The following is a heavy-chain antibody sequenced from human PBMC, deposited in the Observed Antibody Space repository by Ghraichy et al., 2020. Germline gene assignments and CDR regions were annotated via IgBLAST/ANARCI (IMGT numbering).Heavy chain of an antibody. D-gene: IGHD6-13*01. Sequence: SLRLSCAASGFTFDDYAMHWVRQAPGKGLEWVSGISWNSGSIGYADSVKGRFTISRDNAKNSLYLQMNSLRAEDTALYYCAKDGSSSWYGLGYWGQGTLVTVSS. CDR3: AKDGSSSWYGLGY. CDR1: GFTFDDYA. J-gene: IGHJ4*02. CDR2: ISWNSGSI. V-gene: IGHV3-9*01.